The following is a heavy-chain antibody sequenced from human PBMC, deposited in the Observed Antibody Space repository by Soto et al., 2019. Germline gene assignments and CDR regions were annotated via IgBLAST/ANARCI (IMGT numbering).Heavy chain of an antibody. V-gene: IGHV4-4*02. CDR3: TKNSAYALDY. CDR2: LHHGGSP. Sequence: SETLSLTCDVSRYSINNNNWWSWVRQPPGGGLEWIGELHHGGSPNYNPSLESRVTFSVDISKNQFFLKLSSVTAADTAVYYCTKNSAYALDYWGQGTLVTVSS. CDR1: RYSINNNNW. D-gene: IGHD5-12*01. J-gene: IGHJ4*02.